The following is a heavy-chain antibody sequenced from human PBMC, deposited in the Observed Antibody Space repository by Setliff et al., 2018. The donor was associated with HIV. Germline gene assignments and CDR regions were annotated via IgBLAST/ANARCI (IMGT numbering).Heavy chain of an antibody. CDR3: AGHYLGGVRFGEFDY. CDR2: VVYGGVS. CDR1: GDSISDYY. Sequence: SETLSLTCTVSGDSISDYYSSWIRQSPGKGLEWLGYVVYGGVSNYNPSLKSRVSISLDTSKNLFSLSLTSVTAADTGVYYCAGHYLGGVRFGEFDYWGQGTPVTVSS. V-gene: IGHV4-59*01. J-gene: IGHJ4*02. D-gene: IGHD3-10*01.